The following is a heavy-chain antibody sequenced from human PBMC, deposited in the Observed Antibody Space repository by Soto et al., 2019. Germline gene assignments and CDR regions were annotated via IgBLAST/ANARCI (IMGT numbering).Heavy chain of an antibody. CDR1: GGSISPCY. Sequence: PSETLSLTCTVSGGSISPCYWSWIRQTPGKGLEWIAYIYYSGSTNYNPSLKSRVTISVDTSKNQCSLKLSSVTAADTAVYYCARASYFSDSFGYFLDSWGQGTLVTVSS. CDR3: ARASYFSDSFGYFLDS. J-gene: IGHJ4*02. D-gene: IGHD3-22*01. CDR2: IYYSGST. V-gene: IGHV4-59*01.